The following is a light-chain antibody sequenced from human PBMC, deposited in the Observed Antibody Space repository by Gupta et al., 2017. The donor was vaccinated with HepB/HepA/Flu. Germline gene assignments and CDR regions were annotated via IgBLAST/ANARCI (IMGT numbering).Light chain of an antibody. J-gene: IGKJ2*01. Sequence: DIQMTQPPSSLSASVGDRVTITCRPSQSISIYLNWYQQKVGKAPKLLMFGGSDLQSGVPSRVSGSRSGTDFTLTISSLQPEDFATYYCQQTYSAPTTFGQGTKLEIK. CDR2: GGS. CDR3: QQTYSAPTT. CDR1: QSISIY. V-gene: IGKV1-39*01.